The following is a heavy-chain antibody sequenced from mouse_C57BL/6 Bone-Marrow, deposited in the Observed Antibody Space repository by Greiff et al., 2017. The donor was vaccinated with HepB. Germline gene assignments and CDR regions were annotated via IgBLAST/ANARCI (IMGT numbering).Heavy chain of an antibody. Sequence: VQLQQSGPELVKPGASVKISCKASGYTFTDYYMNWVKQSHGKSLEWIGDINPNNGGTSYNQKFKGKATVTVDKSSSTAYMELRSLTSEDSAVYYCAPFTTVVAPAMDYWGQGTSVTVSS. V-gene: IGHV1-26*01. D-gene: IGHD1-1*01. CDR1: GYTFTDYY. CDR3: APFTTVVAPAMDY. CDR2: INPNNGGT. J-gene: IGHJ4*01.